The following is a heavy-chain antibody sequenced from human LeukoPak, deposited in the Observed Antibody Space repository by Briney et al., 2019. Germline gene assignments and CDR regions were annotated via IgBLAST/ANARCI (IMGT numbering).Heavy chain of an antibody. CDR2: AYHDEWPGNSK. D-gene: IGHD2-2*01. V-gene: IGHV3-33*01. J-gene: IGHJ4*02. Sequence: PGGSLRLSCAASGFIFSSYGMHWVRQAPGKGLEWVAVAYHDEWPGNSKYYVDSVKGRFTISRDNAKNTLYLQMSSLRAEDTAVYYCARGDAYALNYWGQGTLVTVSS. CDR3: ARGDAYALNY. CDR1: GFIFSSYG.